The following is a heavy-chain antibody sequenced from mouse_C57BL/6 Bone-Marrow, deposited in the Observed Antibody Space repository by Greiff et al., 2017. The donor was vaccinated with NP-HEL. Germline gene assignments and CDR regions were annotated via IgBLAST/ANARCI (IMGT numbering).Heavy chain of an antibody. CDR1: GFNIKDYY. CDR2: IDPEDGDT. CDR3: ARSYCYGIYFDY. V-gene: IGHV14-2*01. D-gene: IGHD1-1*01. J-gene: IGHJ2*01. Sequence: EVQLQQSGAELVKPGASVKLSCTASGFNIKDYYMHWVKQRTEQGLEWIGRIDPEDGDTKYDPKFKGKATITADTSSNTAYLQLSSLTSEDTAVYYCARSYCYGIYFDYWGQGTTLTVSS.